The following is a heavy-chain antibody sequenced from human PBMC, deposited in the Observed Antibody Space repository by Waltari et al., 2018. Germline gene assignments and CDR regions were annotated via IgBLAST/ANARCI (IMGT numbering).Heavy chain of an antibody. J-gene: IGHJ4*02. CDR2: ISGSGGRT. V-gene: IGHV3-23*01. Sequence: EVQLLESGGGSVQPGGSLRLSCAASGFMFSNYAMRWVRQAPGKGLEWVSVISGSGGRTDDADSMKGRFIISRDNSKSTLYLQMNSLRAEDTAVYYCAKGFYQMATSLYFDYWGQGTLVTVSS. CDR1: GFMFSNYA. CDR3: AKGFYQMATSLYFDY. D-gene: IGHD5-12*01.